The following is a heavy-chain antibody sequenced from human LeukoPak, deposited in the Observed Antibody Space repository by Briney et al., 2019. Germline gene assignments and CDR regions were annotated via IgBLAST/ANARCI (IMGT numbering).Heavy chain of an antibody. J-gene: IGHJ4*02. D-gene: IGHD3-22*01. CDR1: GFTFSSYG. V-gene: IGHV3-30*18. Sequence: PGRSLGLSCAASGFTFSSYGMHWVRQAPGKGLEWVAVISYDGGNKYYADSVKGRFTISRDNSKNTLYLQMNSLRAEDTAVYYCAKDRYYYDSSGSIYFDYWGQGTLVTVSS. CDR2: ISYDGGNK. CDR3: AKDRYYYDSSGSIYFDY.